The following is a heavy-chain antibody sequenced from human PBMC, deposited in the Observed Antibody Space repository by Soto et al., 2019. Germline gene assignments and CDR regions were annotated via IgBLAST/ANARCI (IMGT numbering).Heavy chain of an antibody. V-gene: IGHV3-30*18. CDR2: ISYDGTDK. Sequence: GGSLRLSCAASGFTFSSYGIHWVRQAPGKGLEWVALISYDGTDKYYADSVKGRFTISRDNSKYTLYLQMSSLGPEDTAVYYCVKERYAQLWLEDYGMDVWGQGTTVTVSS. CDR3: VKERYAQLWLEDYGMDV. CDR1: GFTFSSYG. J-gene: IGHJ6*02. D-gene: IGHD5-18*01.